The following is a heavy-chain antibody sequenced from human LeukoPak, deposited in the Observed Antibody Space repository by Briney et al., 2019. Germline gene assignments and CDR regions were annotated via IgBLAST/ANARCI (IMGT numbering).Heavy chain of an antibody. Sequence: GGSLRLSCAASRFTFSNYWMNWVRQAPGKGLEWVANIKQDGSEKHYVDSVKGRFTISRDNAKNSLYLQMSSLRAEDTAVYHCVTDVSGSLGDWGQGTLVTVSS. CDR1: RFTFSNYW. V-gene: IGHV3-7*05. J-gene: IGHJ4*02. D-gene: IGHD5-12*01. CDR3: VTDVSGSLGD. CDR2: IKQDGSEK.